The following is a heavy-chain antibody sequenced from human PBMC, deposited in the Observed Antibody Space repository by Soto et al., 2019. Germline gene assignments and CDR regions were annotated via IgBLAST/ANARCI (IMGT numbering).Heavy chain of an antibody. J-gene: IGHJ4*02. V-gene: IGHV1-69*01. Sequence: QVQLVQSGAEVKKPGSSVKVSCKASGGIFSTYAISWLRQAPGQGLEWMGGIIPIFGTPNYAQRFQGRVTITADESTSTAYMELSRLRSEDTAVYYGARDRDDYGSGNYYNRIYFWGQGTLVTVSS. CDR1: GGIFSTYA. CDR3: ARDRDDYGSGNYYNRIYF. D-gene: IGHD3-10*01. CDR2: IIPIFGTP.